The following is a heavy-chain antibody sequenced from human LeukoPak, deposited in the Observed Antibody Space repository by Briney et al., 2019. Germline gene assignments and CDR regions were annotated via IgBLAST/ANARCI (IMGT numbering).Heavy chain of an antibody. J-gene: IGHJ3*02. D-gene: IGHD2-2*01. CDR1: GGSISSGSYY. CDR2: IYTSGST. CDR3: ARGFGHCSSTSCYRGAFDI. V-gene: IGHV4-61*02. Sequence: SETLSLTCTVSGGSISSGSYYWNWIRQPAGKGLEWIGRIYTSGSTNYNPSLKSRVTISVDTSKNQFSLKLSSVTAADTAVYYCARGFGHCSSTSCYRGAFDIWGQGTMVTVSS.